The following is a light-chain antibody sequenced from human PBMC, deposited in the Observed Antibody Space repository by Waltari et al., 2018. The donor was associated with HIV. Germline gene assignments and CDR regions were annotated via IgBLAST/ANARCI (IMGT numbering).Light chain of an antibody. CDR1: SSNIGSNT. J-gene: IGLJ3*02. V-gene: IGLV1-44*01. CDR3: AAWDDSLNAWV. Sequence: QSVVTQPPSASGTPGQRVTISCSGSSSNIGSNTINWFQQLPGTAPKLLIYNNNLRPSGVPDRFSGSKSGTSASLVISGLQSDDEADFYCAAWDDSLNAWVFGGGTKLTVL. CDR2: NNN.